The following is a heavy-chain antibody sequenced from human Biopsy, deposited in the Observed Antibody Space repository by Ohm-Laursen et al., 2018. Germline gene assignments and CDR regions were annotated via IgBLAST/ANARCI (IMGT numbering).Heavy chain of an antibody. CDR2: ISNSGNT. V-gene: IGHV4-59*08. Sequence: SDTLSLTCTVSGDSLNSSYWSWIRQPPGKGLEWIGFISNSGNTNYNPSLKSRVTISVDTSKNQISLKLGSVTVADTAVFYCARRGSGGRSFDYWGQGSLVTVSS. D-gene: IGHD2-15*01. J-gene: IGHJ4*02. CDR1: GDSLNSSY. CDR3: ARRGSGGRSFDY.